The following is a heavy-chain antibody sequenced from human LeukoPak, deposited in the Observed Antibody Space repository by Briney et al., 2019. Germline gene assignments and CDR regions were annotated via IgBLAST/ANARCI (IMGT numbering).Heavy chain of an antibody. Sequence: GASVKVSCKTSGYTFTVYDMHWVRQAPGQGLEWMGRIIPVFGTSNYPQKFQGRVTITTDESTTTDYMELSSLRAEDTAVYYCAREGSGSYPVDDYWGQGTLVTVSS. D-gene: IGHD1-26*01. V-gene: IGHV1-69*05. CDR1: GYTFTVYD. CDR3: AREGSGSYPVDDY. CDR2: IIPVFGTS. J-gene: IGHJ4*02.